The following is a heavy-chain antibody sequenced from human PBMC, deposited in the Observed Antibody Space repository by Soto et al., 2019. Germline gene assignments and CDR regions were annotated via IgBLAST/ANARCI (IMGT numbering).Heavy chain of an antibody. V-gene: IGHV3-66*01. CDR2: LYSGGNT. Sequence: GGSLRLSCAASGFTVSSNYMSWIRQAPGKGLEWVPSLYSGGNTFYADSVKGRFTISRDTSKNTLYLQMDSLGAEDTAVYYCARDRDSSSWFGYWGQGTLVTVSS. D-gene: IGHD6-13*01. J-gene: IGHJ5*01. CDR1: GFTVSSNY. CDR3: ARDRDSSSWFGY.